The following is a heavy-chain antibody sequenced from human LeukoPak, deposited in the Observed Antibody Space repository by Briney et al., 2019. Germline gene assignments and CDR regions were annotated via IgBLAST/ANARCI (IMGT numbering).Heavy chain of an antibody. J-gene: IGHJ4*02. Sequence: GGSLRLSCAASGFTFNDYAINWVRQAPGKGLEWVSVISDGTGGSTYYADSVKGRFTISRDNSKNTLYLQMNSLRAEDTAVYYCAKRGSSSWTQFDYWGQGTLVTVSS. CDR2: ISDGTGGST. V-gene: IGHV3-23*01. D-gene: IGHD6-13*01. CDR3: AKRGSSSWTQFDY. CDR1: GFTFNDYA.